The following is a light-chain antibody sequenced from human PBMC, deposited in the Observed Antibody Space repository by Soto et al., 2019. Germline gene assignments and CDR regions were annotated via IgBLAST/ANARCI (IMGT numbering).Light chain of an antibody. CDR2: WAS. J-gene: IGKJ3*01. CDR3: QQYFSTPLT. V-gene: IGKV4-1*01. CDR1: QSVLENSNNKNY. Sequence: DIVMTQSPDSLAVSLGERATIDCKSSQSVLENSNNKNYLAWYQQKPGQPPKLLIYWASTRESGVPVRFSGSGSGTDITLTINSLQAEDVAVYYCQQYFSTPLTFGPGTRVDI.